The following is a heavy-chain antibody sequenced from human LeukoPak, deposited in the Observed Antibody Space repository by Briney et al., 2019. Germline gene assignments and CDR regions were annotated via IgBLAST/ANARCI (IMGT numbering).Heavy chain of an antibody. Sequence: SVKVSCKASGGTFSSYAISWVRQAPGQGLEWMGGIIPIFGTANYAQKFQGRVTMTTDTSTSTAYMELRSLRSDDTAVYYCARVTWFGEGGWFDPWGQGTLVTVSS. CDR1: GGTFSSYA. V-gene: IGHV1-69*05. J-gene: IGHJ5*02. CDR2: IIPIFGTA. CDR3: ARVTWFGEGGWFDP. D-gene: IGHD3-10*01.